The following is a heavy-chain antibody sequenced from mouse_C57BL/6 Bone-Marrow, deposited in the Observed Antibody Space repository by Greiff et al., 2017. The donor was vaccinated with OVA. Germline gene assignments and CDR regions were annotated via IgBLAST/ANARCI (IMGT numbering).Heavy chain of an antibody. CDR3: DGGYFPWYVDV. CDR2: IHPNSGST. CDR1: GYTFTSYW. D-gene: IGHD2-3*01. J-gene: IGHJ1*03. Sequence: QVQLQQPGAELVKPGASVKLSCKASGYTFTSYWMHWVKQRPGQGLEWIGMIHPNSGSTNYNEKFKSKATMTVDKSSSTAYMQLSSLTSEDSAVXYCDGGYFPWYVDVWGTGTTVTVSS. V-gene: IGHV1-64*01.